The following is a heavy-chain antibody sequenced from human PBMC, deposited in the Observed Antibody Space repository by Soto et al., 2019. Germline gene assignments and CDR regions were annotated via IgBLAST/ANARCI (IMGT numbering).Heavy chain of an antibody. D-gene: IGHD3-22*01. CDR1: GFPFNSFW. Sequence: HPGGSLRLSCAASGFPFNSFWMHWVRQAPGKGPVWVSRINSDGSSTNYADSAKGRFTISRDNAKNTLFLQMNSLRAEDTAVYYCTRGSSGYSFHWGQGTLVTVSS. CDR2: INSDGSST. J-gene: IGHJ4*02. V-gene: IGHV3-74*01. CDR3: TRGSSGYSFH.